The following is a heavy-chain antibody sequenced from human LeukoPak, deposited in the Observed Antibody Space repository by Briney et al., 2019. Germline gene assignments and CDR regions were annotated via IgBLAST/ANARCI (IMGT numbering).Heavy chain of an antibody. CDR2: ISGSGGST. CDR3: AKDGAPAAGEDYFDY. V-gene: IGHV3-23*01. J-gene: IGHJ4*02. D-gene: IGHD6-13*01. Sequence: GGSLRLSCAASGFTFSSYAMSWVRQAPGKGLEWVSGISGSGGSTYYADSVKGRFTISRDNSKNTLYLQMNSLRAEDTAVYYCAKDGAPAAGEDYFDYWGQGTLVTVSS. CDR1: GFTFSSYA.